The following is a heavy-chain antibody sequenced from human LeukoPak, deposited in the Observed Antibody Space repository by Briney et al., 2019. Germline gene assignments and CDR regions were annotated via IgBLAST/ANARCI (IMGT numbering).Heavy chain of an antibody. CDR1: GGTFSSYA. Sequence: ASVRVSCKASGGTFSSYAISWVRQAPGQGLEWMGGIIPIFGTANYAQKFQGRVTISADESTSTAFMELSNLRSEDTAVFYCARDRGEVDSGWQSYDAFDIWGQGTMVTVSS. D-gene: IGHD6-19*01. CDR2: IIPIFGTA. V-gene: IGHV1-69*13. CDR3: ARDRGEVDSGWQSYDAFDI. J-gene: IGHJ3*02.